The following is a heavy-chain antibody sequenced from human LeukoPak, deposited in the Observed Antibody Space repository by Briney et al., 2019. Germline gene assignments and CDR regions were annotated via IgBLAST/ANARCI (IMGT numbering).Heavy chain of an antibody. J-gene: IGHJ4*02. D-gene: IGHD3-10*01. Sequence: GGSLRLSCAASGFTFSSYSMNWVRQAPGKGLEWVSSISSSSSYIYYADSVKGRFTISRDNAENSLYLQMNSLRAEDTAVYYCARDGPRSGSYPLDYWGQGTLVTVSS. CDR1: GFTFSSYS. V-gene: IGHV3-21*01. CDR3: ARDGPRSGSYPLDY. CDR2: ISSSSSYI.